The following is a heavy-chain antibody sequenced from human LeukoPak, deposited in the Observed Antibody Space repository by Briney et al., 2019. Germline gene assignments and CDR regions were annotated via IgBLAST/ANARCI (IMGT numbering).Heavy chain of an antibody. V-gene: IGHV1-8*01. CDR1: GYTFTSYD. D-gene: IGHD3-10*01. CDR2: MNPNSGNT. J-gene: IGHJ4*02. Sequence: ASVKVSCKASGYTFTSYDINWVRQATGHGLEWMGWMNPNSGNTGYAQKFQSRVTMTRNTSISTAYMELSSLRSEDTAVYYCALLRGRLWFGELYFDYWGQGTLVTVSS. CDR3: ALLRGRLWFGELYFDY.